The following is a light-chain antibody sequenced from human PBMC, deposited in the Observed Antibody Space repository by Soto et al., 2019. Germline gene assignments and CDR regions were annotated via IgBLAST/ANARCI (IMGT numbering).Light chain of an antibody. Sequence: QSALTQPASVSGSPGQSVTISCTGTSSDVGAYKYVSWYQQHPGKAPKLMIYEVSNRPSGVSNRFSGSKSGNTASLTISGLQADDEADYYCSSYAGRDTVVFGSGTKLTVL. J-gene: IGLJ1*01. CDR1: SSDVGAYKY. CDR3: SSYAGRDTVV. V-gene: IGLV2-14*01. CDR2: EVS.